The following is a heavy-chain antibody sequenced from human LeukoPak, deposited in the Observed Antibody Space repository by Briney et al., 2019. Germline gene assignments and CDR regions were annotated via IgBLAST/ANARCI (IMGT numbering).Heavy chain of an antibody. CDR1: GFTISSYW. Sequence: EGSLRLSCAASGFTISSYWMSWVRQVPGKGLESVAHIKHDGSETHYVDTVRGRFIISRDNAKNSLYLQMNSLRVEDTAVYHCARGPTDFDASDIGGQGTLVTVSS. V-gene: IGHV3-7*01. CDR2: IKHDGSET. CDR3: ARGPTDFDASDI. J-gene: IGHJ3*02.